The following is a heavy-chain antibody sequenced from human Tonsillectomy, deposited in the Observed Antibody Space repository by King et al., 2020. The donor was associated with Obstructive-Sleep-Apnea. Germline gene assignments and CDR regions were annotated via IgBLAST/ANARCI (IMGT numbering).Heavy chain of an antibody. V-gene: IGHV4-59*08. Sequence: QLQESGPGLVRPWETLSLTCTVSGGSINTYHWTWIRQSPGKGLEWIGDISDIGSTNYNPSLKGRVSMSLATSRQQFSLRLNSVTAADTAVYYCAGPPSSGWQWHFALWGRGTLVTVSS. D-gene: IGHD6-19*01. CDR2: ISDIGST. CDR1: GGSINTYH. CDR3: AGPPSSGWQWHFAL. J-gene: IGHJ2*01.